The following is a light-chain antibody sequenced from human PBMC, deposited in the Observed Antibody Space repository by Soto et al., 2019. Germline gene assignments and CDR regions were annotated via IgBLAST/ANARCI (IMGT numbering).Light chain of an antibody. Sequence: QSALTQPRSVSGSPGQSVTISCTVTSSDVGGYNYVSWFQQYPGKVPKLMIYDVTERPSGVPDRFSGSKSGNTASLTISGLQAEDEADYFCCSYAGGYIFVFGTGTKVTVL. CDR2: DVT. CDR3: CSYAGGYIFV. V-gene: IGLV2-11*01. CDR1: SSDVGGYNY. J-gene: IGLJ1*01.